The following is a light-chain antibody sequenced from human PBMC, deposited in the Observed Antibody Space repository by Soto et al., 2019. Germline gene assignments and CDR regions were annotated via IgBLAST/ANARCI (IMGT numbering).Light chain of an antibody. J-gene: IGLJ2*01. CDR1: SSDVGGYNY. CDR3: CSYAGSYTLGV. Sequence: QSALTQPRSVSGSPGQSVTISCTGTSSDVGGYNYVSWYQQHPGKAPKLMIYDVSKRPSGVPDRFSGSKSGNTASLTISGLQAEDEADCYCCSYAGSYTLGVFGGGTKLTVL. CDR2: DVS. V-gene: IGLV2-11*01.